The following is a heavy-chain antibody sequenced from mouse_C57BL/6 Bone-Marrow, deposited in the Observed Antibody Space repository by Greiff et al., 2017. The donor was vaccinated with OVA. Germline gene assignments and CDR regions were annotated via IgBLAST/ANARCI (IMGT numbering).Heavy chain of an antibody. CDR1: GFTFSDYG. Sequence: EVQGVESGGGLVKPGGSLKLSCAASGFTFSDYGMHWVRQAPEKGLEWVAYISSGSSTIYYADTVKGRFTISRDNAKNTLFLQMTSLRSEDTAMYYCARRGDYYYGSSWYFDVWGTGTTVTVSS. CDR2: ISSGSSTI. J-gene: IGHJ1*03. V-gene: IGHV5-17*01. D-gene: IGHD1-1*01. CDR3: ARRGDYYYGSSWYFDV.